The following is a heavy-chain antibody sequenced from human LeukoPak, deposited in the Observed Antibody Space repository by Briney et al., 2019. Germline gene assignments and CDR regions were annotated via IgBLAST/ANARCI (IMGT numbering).Heavy chain of an antibody. Sequence: SWPTLAKPTPTLTLTCTFSGFSLSTNGLGLGWIRQPPGKALEWLATIYWDDDKRYSPSLKSRLTITKDTSKTQVVLTMTNMDPVDTATYYCAHRPPLATIFDYRGQGTLVTASP. CDR3: AHRPPLATIFDY. CDR1: GFSLSTNGLG. CDR2: IYWDDDK. J-gene: IGHJ4*02. V-gene: IGHV2-5*02.